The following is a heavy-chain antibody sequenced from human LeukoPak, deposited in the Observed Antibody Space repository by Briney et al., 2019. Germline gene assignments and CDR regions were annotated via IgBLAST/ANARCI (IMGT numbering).Heavy chain of an antibody. CDR3: GRDRGSGWNKAIDY. CDR1: GYTFTSYY. V-gene: IGHV1-46*01. D-gene: IGHD6-19*01. J-gene: IGHJ4*02. CDR2: IIPSIGSS. Sequence: ASVKVSCKASGYTFTSYYMHWVRQAPGQGLEWMGRIIPSIGSSNYVPKFQGRFTITADKSTSTVFIELSNLRSEDTAVYFCGRDRGSGWNKAIDYWGQGTLVTVSS.